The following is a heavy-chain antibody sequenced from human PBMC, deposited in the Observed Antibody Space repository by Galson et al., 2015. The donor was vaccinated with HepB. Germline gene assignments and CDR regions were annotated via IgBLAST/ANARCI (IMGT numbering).Heavy chain of an antibody. CDR2: ITAGGEST. CDR1: GFTFSGYA. V-gene: IGHV3-23*01. J-gene: IGHJ4*02. Sequence: SLRLSCAASGFTFSGYAMTWVRQGPGKTLEWISDITAGGESTSYADSVKGRFTISRDNSKNTLYLQMNSLGDDDTAVYYCAKDKSVGDGRWVCDYWGQGTLVAVSS. CDR3: AKDKSVGDGRWVCDY. D-gene: IGHD4-17*01.